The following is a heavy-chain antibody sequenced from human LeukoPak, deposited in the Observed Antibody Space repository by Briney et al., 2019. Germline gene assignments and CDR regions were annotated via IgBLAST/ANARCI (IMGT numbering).Heavy chain of an antibody. CDR1: GRSISSYY. J-gene: IGHJ4*02. V-gene: IGHV4-59*12. D-gene: IGHD6-19*01. Sequence: SETLSLTCTVSGRSISSYYWSWLTQPPGKGVEWNGYIYYTGSTNYNPPLKSRVTISVDTSKNHFSSKMRSVTAADTAVYSCAKYLSRSSSGWFDYWGQGNLVTVSS. CDR3: AKYLSRSSSGWFDY. CDR2: IYYTGST.